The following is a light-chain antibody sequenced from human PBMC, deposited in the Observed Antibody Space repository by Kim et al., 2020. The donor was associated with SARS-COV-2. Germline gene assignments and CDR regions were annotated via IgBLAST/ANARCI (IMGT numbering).Light chain of an antibody. V-gene: IGLV3-19*01. J-gene: IGLJ2*01. Sequence: ALGKTVRIKCQGDSLRGYYASWYQQKPGQAPVLVIYGKNNRPSGIPDRFSGSSSGNTASLTITGAQAEDEADYYCNSRDSSGNHLVFGGGTQLTVL. CDR1: SLRGYY. CDR2: GKN. CDR3: NSRDSSGNHLV.